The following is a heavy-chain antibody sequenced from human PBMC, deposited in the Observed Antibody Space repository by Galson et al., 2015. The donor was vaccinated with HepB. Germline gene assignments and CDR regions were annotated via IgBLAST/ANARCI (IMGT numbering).Heavy chain of an antibody. J-gene: IGHJ4*02. Sequence: SVKVSCKASGYTFTSYAMHWVRQAPGQRLEWVGWINAGNGNTKYSQKFQGRVTITRDTSASTAYMELRSLRSDDTAVYYCAREGGMVASPDYWGQGTLVTVSS. CDR2: INAGNGNT. V-gene: IGHV1-3*01. D-gene: IGHD2-8*01. CDR1: GYTFTSYA. CDR3: AREGGMVASPDY.